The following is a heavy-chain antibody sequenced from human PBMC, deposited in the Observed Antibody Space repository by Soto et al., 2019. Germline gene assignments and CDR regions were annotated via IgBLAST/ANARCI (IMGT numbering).Heavy chain of an antibody. Sequence: QVQLVESGGGVVQPGRSLRLSCAASKFTFSSYGMHWVRQAPGKGLEWVAVISYDGSNKDYADSVKGRFTISRDNSKNTLYLQMNSLRAEDTAGYYGAKILQLGDYAYYYYGMDVWGQGTTVTVSS. CDR3: AKILQLGDYAYYYYGMDV. V-gene: IGHV3-30*18. J-gene: IGHJ6*02. CDR2: ISYDGSNK. CDR1: KFTFSSYG. D-gene: IGHD4-17*01.